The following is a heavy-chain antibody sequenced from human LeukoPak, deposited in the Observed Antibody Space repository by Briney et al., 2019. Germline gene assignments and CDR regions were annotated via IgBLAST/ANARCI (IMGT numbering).Heavy chain of an antibody. V-gene: IGHV1-2*02. CDR3: ARVPRQLLPYFDY. CDR1: GYTFDDYD. Sequence: GASVTVSFKASGYTFDDYDMHWVRQAPGQGLEWMGWFNPISGGTAYARKFQGRVTMTWDTSISTVYMELIRLTSDDTALFYCARVPRQLLPYFDYWGQGTLVTVSS. CDR2: FNPISGGT. D-gene: IGHD2-15*01. J-gene: IGHJ4*02.